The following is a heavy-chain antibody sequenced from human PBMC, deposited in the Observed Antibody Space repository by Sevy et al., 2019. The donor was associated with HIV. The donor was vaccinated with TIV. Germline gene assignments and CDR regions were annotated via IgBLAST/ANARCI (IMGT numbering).Heavy chain of an antibody. Sequence: SETLSLTCAVYGGSFSGYYWSWIRQPPGKGLEWIGEINHSGSTNYNPSLKSRVTISVDTSKNQFSLKLGSVTAADTAVYYCARGGRDIVVVVAAIQEWFDPWGQGTLVTVSS. CDR3: ARGGRDIVVVVAAIQEWFDP. J-gene: IGHJ5*02. V-gene: IGHV4-34*01. D-gene: IGHD2-15*01. CDR1: GGSFSGYY. CDR2: INHSGST.